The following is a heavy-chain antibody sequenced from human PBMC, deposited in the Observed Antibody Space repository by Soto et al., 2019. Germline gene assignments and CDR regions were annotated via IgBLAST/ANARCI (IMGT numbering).Heavy chain of an antibody. D-gene: IGHD3-9*01. J-gene: IGHJ4*02. CDR1: GFTFSSYA. CDR3: AKDRIRHYDIFGVFGY. Sequence: GGSLRLSCAASGFTFSSYAMSWVRQAPGKGLEWVSAISGSGGSTYYADSVKGRFTISRDNSKNTLYLQMNSLRAEDTAVYYCAKDRIRHYDIFGVFGYWGQGTLVTVSS. V-gene: IGHV3-23*01. CDR2: ISGSGGST.